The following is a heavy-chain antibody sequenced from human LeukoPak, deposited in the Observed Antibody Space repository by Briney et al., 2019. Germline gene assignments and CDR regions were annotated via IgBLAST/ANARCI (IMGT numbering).Heavy chain of an antibody. D-gene: IGHD3/OR15-3a*01. J-gene: IGHJ4*02. Sequence: PGGSLRLSCAASGFTFSSYGMHWVRQAPGKGLEWVAVISYDGSNKYYADSVKGRFTISRDNSKNTLYLQMNSLRAEDTAVYYCAKGASGTGHFDYWGQGTLVTVSS. V-gene: IGHV3-30*18. CDR3: AKGASGTGHFDY. CDR1: GFTFSSYG. CDR2: ISYDGSNK.